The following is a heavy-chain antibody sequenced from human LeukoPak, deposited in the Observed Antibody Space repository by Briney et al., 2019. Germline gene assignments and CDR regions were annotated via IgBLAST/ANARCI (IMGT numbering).Heavy chain of an antibody. D-gene: IGHD6-6*01. J-gene: IGHJ4*02. CDR3: ANWIGSSSRDY. V-gene: IGHV3-23*01. CDR2: INSNGDEI. CDR1: GFTFSIYA. Sequence: GGSLRLSCAASGFTFSIYAMTWVRQAPGKGLEWVSGINSNGDEIYYADSVRGRFTISRDNSNNALYLQMDSLRAEDTAVYYCANWIGSSSRDYWGQGTLVTVSS.